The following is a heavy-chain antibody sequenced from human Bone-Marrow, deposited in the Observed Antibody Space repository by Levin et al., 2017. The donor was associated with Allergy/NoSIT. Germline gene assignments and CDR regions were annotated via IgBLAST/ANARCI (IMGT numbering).Heavy chain of an antibody. J-gene: IGHJ6*02. D-gene: IGHD3-16*02. V-gene: IGHV1-46*01. CDR2: INPSGGST. CDR1: GYTFTSYY. CDR3: ARNMITVGGVIARRYYYYGMDV. Sequence: GGSLKISCKASGYTFTSYYMHWVRQAPGQGLEWMGIINPSGGSTSYAQKFQGRVTMTRDTSTSTVYMELSSLRSEDTAVYYCARNMITVGGVIARRYYYYGMDVWGQGTTVTVSS.